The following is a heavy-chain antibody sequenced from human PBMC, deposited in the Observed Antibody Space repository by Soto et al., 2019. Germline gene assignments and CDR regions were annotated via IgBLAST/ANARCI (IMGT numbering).Heavy chain of an antibody. J-gene: IGHJ4*02. Sequence: GGSLRLSCAASGFTFSSFAMSWVRQAPGKGLEWVSAVTGSGDSAYYADSVKGRFTISGDNSRNTLFLQMNSLRAEDTAVFYCAKGRGPYGGHSHFDYWGQGTLVTVSS. CDR3: AKGRGPYGGHSHFDY. CDR2: VTGSGDSA. V-gene: IGHV3-23*01. CDR1: GFTFSSFA. D-gene: IGHD2-21*02.